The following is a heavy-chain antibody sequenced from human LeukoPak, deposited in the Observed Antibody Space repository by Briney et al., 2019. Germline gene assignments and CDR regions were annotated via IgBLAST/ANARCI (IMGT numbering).Heavy chain of an antibody. CDR1: GFTFSSYD. Sequence: PGGSLRLSCAASGFTFSSYDMHWVRQATGKGLEWVSATGTAGDTYYPGSVKGRFTISRENAKNSLYLQMNSLRAGDTAVYYCARGRVAYGYFDLWGRGTLVTVSS. D-gene: IGHD2-21*01. CDR2: TGTAGDT. CDR3: ARGRVAYGYFDL. J-gene: IGHJ2*01. V-gene: IGHV3-13*01.